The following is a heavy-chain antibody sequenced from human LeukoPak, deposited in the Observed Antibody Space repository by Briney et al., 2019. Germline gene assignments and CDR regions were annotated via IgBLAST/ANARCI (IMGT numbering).Heavy chain of an antibody. V-gene: IGHV1-24*01. Sequence: GASVKVSCKVSGYTLTELSMHWVRQAPGKGLEWMGGFDPEDGETIYAQKFQGRVTMTEDTSTDTAYMKLSSLRSEDTAVYYCATDLYRGGNPLGDYWGQGTLVTVSS. CDR2: FDPEDGET. J-gene: IGHJ4*02. D-gene: IGHD4-23*01. CDR3: ATDLYRGGNPLGDY. CDR1: GYTLTELS.